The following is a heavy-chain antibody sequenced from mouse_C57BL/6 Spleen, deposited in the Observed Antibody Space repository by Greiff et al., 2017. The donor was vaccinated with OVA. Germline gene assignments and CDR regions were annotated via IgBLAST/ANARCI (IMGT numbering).Heavy chain of an antibody. CDR3: ARDRSMIKNYYYAMDY. D-gene: IGHD2-4*01. CDR1: GFTFSSYA. J-gene: IGHJ4*01. V-gene: IGHV5-4*01. Sequence: EVKLMESGGGLVKPGGSLKLSCAASGFTFSSYAMSWVRQTPEKRLEWVATISDGGSYTYYPDNVKGRFTISRDNAKNNLYLQMSHLKSEDTAMYYCARDRSMIKNYYYAMDYWGQGTSVTVSS. CDR2: ISDGGSYT.